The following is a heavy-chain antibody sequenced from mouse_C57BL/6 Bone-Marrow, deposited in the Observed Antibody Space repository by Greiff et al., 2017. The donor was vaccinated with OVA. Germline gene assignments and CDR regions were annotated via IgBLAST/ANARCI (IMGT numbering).Heavy chain of an antibody. CDR3: AREGDSSGYDY. CDR2: ISYDGSN. V-gene: IGHV3-6*01. D-gene: IGHD3-2*02. J-gene: IGHJ2*01. Sequence: EVKVEESGPGLVKPSRSLSLTCSVTGYSITSGYYWNWIRQFPGNKLEWMGSISYDGSNNYNPSLKNRISITRDTSKNQFFLKLNSVTTEDTATYYCAREGDSSGYDYWGQGTTLTASS. CDR1: GYSITSGYY.